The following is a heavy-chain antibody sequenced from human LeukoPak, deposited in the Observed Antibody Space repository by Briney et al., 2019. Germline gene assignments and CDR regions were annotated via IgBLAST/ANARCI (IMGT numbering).Heavy chain of an antibody. CDR3: ARGRGGYDSDY. V-gene: IGHV4-31*03. J-gene: IGHJ4*02. CDR2: IYYSGSA. Sequence: SETLSLTCTVSGGSISSGGYYWSWIRQHPGKGLEWIGYIYYSGSAYYNPSLKSRVTISVDTSKNQFSLKLSSVTAADTAVYYCARGRGGYDSDYWGQGTLVTVSS. CDR1: GGSISSGGYY. D-gene: IGHD5-12*01.